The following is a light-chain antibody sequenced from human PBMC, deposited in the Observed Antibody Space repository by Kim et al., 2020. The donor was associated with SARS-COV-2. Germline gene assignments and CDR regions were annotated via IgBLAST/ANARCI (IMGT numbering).Light chain of an antibody. J-gene: IGKJ1*01. Sequence: EIVMTQSPATLSVSPGERATLSCRASQSVGRHLAWYQKKPGQAPRLLIHGVATRATGIPDRFGGSGSGTEFTLTISSLQSEDVAVYYCQQYDVWPRTFGQGTKVDIK. CDR3: QQYDVWPRT. CDR1: QSVGRH. CDR2: GVA. V-gene: IGKV3-15*01.